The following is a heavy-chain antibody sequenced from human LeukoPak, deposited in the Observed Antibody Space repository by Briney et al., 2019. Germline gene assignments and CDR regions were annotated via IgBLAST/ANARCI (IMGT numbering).Heavy chain of an antibody. V-gene: IGHV3-73*01. CDR3: TRRQCSGGSCYSLVDYYYYGMDV. D-gene: IGHD2-15*01. CDR2: IRSKANSYAT. Sequence: GGSLRLSCAASGFTFSGSAMHWVRQASGKGLEWVGRIRSKANSYATAYAASVKGRFTISRDDSKNTAYLQMNSLKTEDTAVYYCTRRQCSGGSCYSLVDYYYYGMDVWGQGTTVTVSS. J-gene: IGHJ6*02. CDR1: GFTFSGSA.